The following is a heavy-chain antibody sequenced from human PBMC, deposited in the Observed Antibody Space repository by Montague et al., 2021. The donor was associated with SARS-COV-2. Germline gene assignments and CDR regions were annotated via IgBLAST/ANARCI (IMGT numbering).Heavy chain of an antibody. CDR1: GDSVSSNSAA. V-gene: IGHV6-1*01. CDR2: TYYRSKWYN. D-gene: IGHD5-12*01. J-gene: IGHJ6*02. CDR3: ARQPLGYDFVYYYYGMDV. Sequence: CAISGDSVSSNSAAWNWIRQSPSRGLEWLGRTYYRSKWYNDYAVSVKSRITINPGTSKNQFSLQLNSVAPEDTAAYYCARQPLGYDFVYYYYGMDVWGQGNTVPVSS.